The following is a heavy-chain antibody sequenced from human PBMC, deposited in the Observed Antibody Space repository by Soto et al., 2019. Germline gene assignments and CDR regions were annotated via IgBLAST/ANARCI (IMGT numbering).Heavy chain of an antibody. CDR3: VRYCSGGSCPDAFDI. Sequence: EVQLVESGGGLVQPGGSLKLSCAASGFTFRDSAIHWVRQASGKGLEWVGRIRSKANSDAIVYAASVKGRFTISRDDSKNTAYLQMNSMKTEDTAVYYCVRYCSGGSCPDAFDIWGQGTMVTVSS. D-gene: IGHD2-15*01. CDR2: IRSKANSDAI. J-gene: IGHJ3*02. V-gene: IGHV3-73*02. CDR1: GFTFRDSA.